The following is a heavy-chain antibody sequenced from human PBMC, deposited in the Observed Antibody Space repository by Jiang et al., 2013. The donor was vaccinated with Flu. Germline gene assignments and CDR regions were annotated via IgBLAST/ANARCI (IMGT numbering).Heavy chain of an antibody. CDR3: ASLERGYSGSLRGNY. J-gene: IGHJ4*02. V-gene: IGHV3-72*01. D-gene: IGHD1-26*01. CDR2: LETKANSYTT. Sequence: RLSCAASGFTFSDHYMDWVRQASREGGWSGLAVLETKANSYTTEYAASVKGRFTISRDDSKNSLYLQMNSLKTEDTAVYYCASLERGYSGSLRGNYWGQGTLVTVSS. CDR1: GFTFSDHY.